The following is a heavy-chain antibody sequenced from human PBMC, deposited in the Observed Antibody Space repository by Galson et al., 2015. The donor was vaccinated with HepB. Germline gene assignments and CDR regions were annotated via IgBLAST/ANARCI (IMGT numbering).Heavy chain of an antibody. D-gene: IGHD4-17*01. V-gene: IGHV4-59*08. CDR3: VRGQEGDYSAADY. J-gene: IGHJ4*01. CDR1: GGSITTHY. Sequence: LSLTCSVSGGSITTHYWSWIRQPPGKWLEWIGFIFSSGRTDSIPSLKSRVTISMDTSKNQFSLKLRSVTAADTAVYYCVRGQEGDYSAADYWGHGALVIVSS. CDR2: IFSSGRT.